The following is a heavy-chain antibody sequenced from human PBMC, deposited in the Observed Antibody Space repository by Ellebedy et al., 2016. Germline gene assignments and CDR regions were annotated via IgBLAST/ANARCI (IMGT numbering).Heavy chain of an antibody. CDR1: GGSFSGYY. J-gene: IGHJ6*02. CDR3: ARADAVRGVVSFYFYGMDV. Sequence: SETLSLXCAVYGGSFSGYYWTWIRQAPGKGLEWIGEITQSGTTYYNPSLESRVTISVDTSKNQFSLRLRSVTAADTAVYYCARADAVRGVVSFYFYGMDVWGQGSTVIVSS. D-gene: IGHD3-10*01. CDR2: ITQSGTT. V-gene: IGHV4-34*01.